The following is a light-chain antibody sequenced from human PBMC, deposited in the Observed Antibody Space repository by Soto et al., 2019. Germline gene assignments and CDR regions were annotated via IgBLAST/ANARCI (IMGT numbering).Light chain of an antibody. CDR2: GAS. J-gene: IGKJ1*01. Sequence: DIQMTQSPPTLSASVGDRVTITCRASQSIRHYLAWYQQMPGKAPKLLIYGASTLRSGVQSRFSGSGSGTEFTLTISSLQPDDFGTYFCQHHNSYSQTFGQGTKVEIK. V-gene: IGKV1-5*01. CDR3: QHHNSYSQT. CDR1: QSIRHY.